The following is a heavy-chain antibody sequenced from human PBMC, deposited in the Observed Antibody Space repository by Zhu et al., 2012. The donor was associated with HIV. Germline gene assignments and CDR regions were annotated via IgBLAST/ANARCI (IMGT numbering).Heavy chain of an antibody. V-gene: IGHV4-34*01. CDR1: GGSFSDYH. CDR3: VRVLLWFGESSETGYYFDY. J-gene: IGHJ4*02. Sequence: QVQLQQWGAGLLKPSETLSLTCAVYGGSFSDYHWSWIRQPPGKGLEWIGEINHSGSTNYNRPLKSRVTMSVDTSKNQFSLKLSSVTAADTAVYYCVRVLLWFGESSETGYYFDYWGQGTLVTAS. CDR2: INHSGST. D-gene: IGHD3-10*01.